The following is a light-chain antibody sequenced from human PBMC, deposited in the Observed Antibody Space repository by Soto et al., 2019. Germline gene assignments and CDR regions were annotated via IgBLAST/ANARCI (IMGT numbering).Light chain of an antibody. V-gene: IGLV1-40*01. Sequence: QSVLTQPPSVSGAPGQRVTISCTGSSSNIGAGYDVHWYQQLPGTAPKLLLYANSNRPSGVLDRFSGSKSGTSASLAITGLHAEDDADYYCQSYDNSLSGSGVFGTGTKVTVL. J-gene: IGLJ1*01. CDR3: QSYDNSLSGSGV. CDR2: ANS. CDR1: SSNIGAGYD.